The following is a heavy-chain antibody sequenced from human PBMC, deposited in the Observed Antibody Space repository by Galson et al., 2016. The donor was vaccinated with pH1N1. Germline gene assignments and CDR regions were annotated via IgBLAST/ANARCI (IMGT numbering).Heavy chain of an antibody. CDR1: GFTFNTYA. V-gene: IGHV3-30-3*01. D-gene: IGHD3-22*01. Sequence: SLRLSCAASGFTFNTYAMHWVRQAPGEGLEWVAVISSSGDNRFYADSVKGRFTISRDSSKNTLYLQMNNLRREDTAFYYCARVRSSGYNYAQHFVTWGQGTRVTVSS. J-gene: IGHJ4*02. CDR3: ARVRSSGYNYAQHFVT. CDR2: ISSSGDNR.